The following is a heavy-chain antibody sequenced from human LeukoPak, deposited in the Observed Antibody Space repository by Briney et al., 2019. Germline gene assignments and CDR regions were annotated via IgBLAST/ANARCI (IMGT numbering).Heavy chain of an antibody. Sequence: SETLSLTCTVSGGSISSGSYYWSWIRQPAGKGLEWLGRIYTSGSTNYNPSLKSRVTISVDTSKNQFSLKLSSVTAADTAVYYCARDPAPYYGMDVWGQGTTVTVSS. CDR1: GGSISSGSYY. J-gene: IGHJ6*02. CDR3: ARDPAPYYGMDV. V-gene: IGHV4-61*02. CDR2: IYTSGST.